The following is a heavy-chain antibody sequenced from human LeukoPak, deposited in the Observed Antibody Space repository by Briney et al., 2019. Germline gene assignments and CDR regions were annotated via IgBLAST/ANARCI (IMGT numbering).Heavy chain of an antibody. V-gene: IGHV3-9*01. J-gene: IGHJ4*02. CDR2: ISWNSGSI. CDR3: AKDTGYYYDSSNYLGY. D-gene: IGHD3-22*01. CDR1: GFTFDDYG. Sequence: GGSLRLSCAASGFTFDDYGMSWVRQAPGKGLEWVSGISWNSGSIGYADSVKGRFTISRDNAKNSLYLQMNSLRAEDTALYYCAKDTGYYYDSSNYLGYWGQGTLVTVSS.